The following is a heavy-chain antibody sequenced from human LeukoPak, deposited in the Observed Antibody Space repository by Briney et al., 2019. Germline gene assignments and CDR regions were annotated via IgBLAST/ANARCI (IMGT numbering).Heavy chain of an antibody. CDR2: IYYSGST. CDR1: GGSLSSYY. V-gene: IGHV4-59*01. D-gene: IGHD6-19*01. CDR3: ARDIAVAGYYYYYGMDV. J-gene: IGHJ6*02. Sequence: SETLSLTCTVSGGSLSSYYWSWIRQPPGKGLEWIGYIYYSGSTNYNPSLKSRVTISVDTSKNQFSLKLSSVTAADTAVYYCARDIAVAGYYYYYGMDVWGQGTTVTVSS.